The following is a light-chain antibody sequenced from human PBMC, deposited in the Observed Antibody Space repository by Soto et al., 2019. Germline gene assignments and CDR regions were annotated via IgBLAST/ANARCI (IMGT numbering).Light chain of an antibody. J-gene: IGLJ3*02. V-gene: IGLV1-44*01. Sequence: QSVLTQPPSASGTPGQGVTISCSGGSSNIGSNVVTWYQQLPGTAPKLLMFNNFQRPSGVPDRFSGSKSGTSASLAISGLQSEDEADYYCGAWDDSLNAWLFGGGTKVTVL. CDR3: GAWDDSLNAWL. CDR2: NNF. CDR1: SSNIGSNV.